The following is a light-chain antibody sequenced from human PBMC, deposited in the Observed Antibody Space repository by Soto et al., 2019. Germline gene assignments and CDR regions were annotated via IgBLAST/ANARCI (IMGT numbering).Light chain of an antibody. CDR2: DVS. CDR3: TSYTSSNTHV. CDR1: SSDVGGYNY. V-gene: IGLV2-14*01. J-gene: IGLJ1*01. Sequence: QSVLTQPASVSGSPGQSITISCTGTSSDVGGYNYVSWLQQHPGKVPKLIIYDVSSRPSGVSNRFSGSKSGNTASLTISGLQAEDEADYYCTSYTSSNTHVFGDGTKVTV.